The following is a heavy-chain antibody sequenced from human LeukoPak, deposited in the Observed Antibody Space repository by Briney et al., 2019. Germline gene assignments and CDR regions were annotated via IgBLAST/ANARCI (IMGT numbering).Heavy chain of an antibody. J-gene: IGHJ6*02. Sequence: GESLKISCKGSGYSFTSYWIGWVRQMPGKGLEWMGIIYPGDSDTRYSPSFQGQVTISADKSISTAYPQWSSLKASDTAMYYCARGTTVTAYYYYGMDVWGQGTTVTVSS. V-gene: IGHV5-51*01. CDR2: IYPGDSDT. D-gene: IGHD4-11*01. CDR3: ARGTTVTAYYYYGMDV. CDR1: GYSFTSYW.